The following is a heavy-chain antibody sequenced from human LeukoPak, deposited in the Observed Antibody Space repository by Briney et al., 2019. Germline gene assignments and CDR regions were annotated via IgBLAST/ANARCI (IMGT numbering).Heavy chain of an antibody. J-gene: IGHJ5*02. V-gene: IGHV1-8*01. CDR3: ARWRAAARRRNVGANWFDP. CDR1: GYTFTSYD. CDR2: MNPNSGNT. D-gene: IGHD6-6*01. Sequence: ASVKVSYKASGYTFTSYDINWVRQATGQGLEWMGWMNPNSGNTGYAQKFQGRVTMTRNTSISTAYMELSSLRSEDTAVYYCARWRAAARRRNVGANWFDPWGQGTLVTVSS.